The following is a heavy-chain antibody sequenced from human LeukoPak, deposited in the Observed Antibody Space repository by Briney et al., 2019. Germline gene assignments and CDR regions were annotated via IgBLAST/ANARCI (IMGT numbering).Heavy chain of an antibody. CDR2: INSDGSST. CDR3: AKGYSYGPSKYYFDY. CDR1: GFTFSSYW. Sequence: QPGGSLRLSCAASGFTFSSYWMHWVRQAPGKGLVWVSRINSDGSSTSYADSVKGRFTISRDNAKNTLYLQMNSLRAEDTAVYYCAKGYSYGPSKYYFDYWGQGTLVTVSS. J-gene: IGHJ4*02. D-gene: IGHD5-18*01. V-gene: IGHV3-74*01.